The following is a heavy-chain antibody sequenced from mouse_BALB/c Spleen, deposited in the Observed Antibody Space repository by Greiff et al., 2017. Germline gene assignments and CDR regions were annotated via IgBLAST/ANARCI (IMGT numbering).Heavy chain of an antibody. V-gene: IGHV14-4*02. Sequence: EVQLQQSGAELVRSGASVKLSCTASGFNIKDYYMHWVKQRPEQGLEWIGWIDPENGDTEYAPKFQGKATMTADTSSNTAYLQLSSLTSEDTAVYYCNVGGSSYGYFDVWGAGTTVTVSS. CDR1: GFNIKDYY. D-gene: IGHD1-1*01. CDR3: NVGGSSYGYFDV. CDR2: IDPENGDT. J-gene: IGHJ1*01.